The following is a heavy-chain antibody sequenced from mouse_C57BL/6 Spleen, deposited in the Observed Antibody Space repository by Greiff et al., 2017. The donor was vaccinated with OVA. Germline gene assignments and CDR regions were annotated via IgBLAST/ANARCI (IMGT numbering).Heavy chain of an antibody. V-gene: IGHV5-9*01. CDR1: GFTFSSYT. Sequence: EVMLVESGGGLVKPGGSLKLSCAASGFTFSSYTMSWVRQTPEKRLEWVATISGGGGNTYYPDSVKGRFTISRDNVKNTLYLQMSSLRSEDTALYYCARPFYGSSYGGYFDYWGQGTTLTVSS. CDR3: ARPFYGSSYGGYFDY. CDR2: ISGGGGNT. J-gene: IGHJ2*01. D-gene: IGHD1-1*01.